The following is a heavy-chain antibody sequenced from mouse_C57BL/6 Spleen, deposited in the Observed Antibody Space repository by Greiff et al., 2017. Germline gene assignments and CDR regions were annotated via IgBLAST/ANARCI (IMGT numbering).Heavy chain of an antibody. CDR1: GYTFTSYW. J-gene: IGHJ2*01. CDR2: INPSNGGT. CDR3: ARRVIYYYGRDYFDY. V-gene: IGHV1-53*01. D-gene: IGHD1-1*01. Sequence: QVQLQQPGTELVKPGASVKLSCKASGYTFTSYWMHWVKQRPGQGLEWIGNINPSNGGTNYNEKFKSKATLTVDKSSNTAYMQLSSLTTEDSAIYYCARRVIYYYGRDYFDYWGQGTTLTVSS.